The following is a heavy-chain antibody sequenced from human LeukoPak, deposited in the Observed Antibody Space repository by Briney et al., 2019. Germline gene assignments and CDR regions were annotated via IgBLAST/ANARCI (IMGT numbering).Heavy chain of an antibody. V-gene: IGHV6-1*01. D-gene: IGHD1-1*01. CDR3: ARGPGILDP. CDR2: TFFRSKWYS. CDR1: WDSVSRNIAT. J-gene: IGHJ5*02. Sequence: SHTPSHTCSISWDSVSRNIATWNWITPSPSRGLEGLGRTFFRSKWYSAYAPSVSSRISINSDTSKNQFSLQLRSVTPEDTAVSYCARGPGILDPWGQGTLVTVSS.